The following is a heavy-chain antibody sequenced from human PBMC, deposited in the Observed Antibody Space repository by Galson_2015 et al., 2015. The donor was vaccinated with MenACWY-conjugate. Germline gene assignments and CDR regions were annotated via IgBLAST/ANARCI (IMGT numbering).Heavy chain of an antibody. D-gene: IGHD3-16*01. CDR1: GFTVSTSY. Sequence: SLRLSCAASGFTVSTSYMSWFRQAPGKGLEWVSLIYAGGSTYYTESVKGRFTISRDNSKNTLSLQMNSLRAEDTAVYYCTRDSWGGGANWGQGTLVTVSS. J-gene: IGHJ4*02. V-gene: IGHV3-66*01. CDR3: TRDSWGGGAN. CDR2: IYAGGST.